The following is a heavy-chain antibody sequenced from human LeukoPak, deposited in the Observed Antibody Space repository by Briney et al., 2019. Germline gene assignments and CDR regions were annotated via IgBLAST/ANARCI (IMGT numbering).Heavy chain of an antibody. CDR1: GYTFTSYA. Sequence: GASVRVSCKASGYTFTSYAMNWVRQAPGQGLEWMGWINTNTGNPTYAQGFTGRFAFSLDTSVSTAYLQISSLKAEDTAVYYCARDSIAAGFDYWGQGTLVTVSS. CDR2: INTNTGNP. CDR3: ARDSIAAGFDY. J-gene: IGHJ4*02. D-gene: IGHD6-25*01. V-gene: IGHV7-4-1*02.